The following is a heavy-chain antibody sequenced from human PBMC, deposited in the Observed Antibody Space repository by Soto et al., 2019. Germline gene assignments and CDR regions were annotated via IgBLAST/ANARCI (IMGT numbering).Heavy chain of an antibody. CDR2: ISGSGGST. V-gene: IGHV3-23*01. D-gene: IGHD3-3*01. Sequence: EVQLLESGGGLVQPGGSLSLSCAASGFTFSSYALSWVRKAPGKGLEWVSAISGSGGSTYYADSVKGRFTISRDNSKNTLYLQMNSLRAEDTAVYYCAKASAIFYYYYYMDVWGKGTTVTVSS. J-gene: IGHJ6*03. CDR1: GFTFSSYA. CDR3: AKASAIFYYYYYMDV.